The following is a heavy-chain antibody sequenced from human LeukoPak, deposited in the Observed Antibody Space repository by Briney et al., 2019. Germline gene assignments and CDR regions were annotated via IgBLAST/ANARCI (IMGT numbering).Heavy chain of an antibody. CDR3: ARETSQKGAHYMDV. Sequence: SETLSLTCTVSGGSISSYYWSWIRQPPGKGLKWIGNIYYSGYTTYSPSLRSRVTISVDTSKNQFSLKLSSVTAADTAVYYCARETSQKGAHYMDVWGKGTTVTISS. CDR1: GGSISSYY. V-gene: IGHV4-59*01. D-gene: IGHD3-16*01. CDR2: IYYSGYT. J-gene: IGHJ6*03.